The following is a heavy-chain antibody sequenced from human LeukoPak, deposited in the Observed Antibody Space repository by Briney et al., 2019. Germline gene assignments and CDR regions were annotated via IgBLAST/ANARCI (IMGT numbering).Heavy chain of an antibody. CDR2: IWYDGSNK. Sequence: GGSLRLSCAASGFTFSSYGMHWVRQAPDKGLEWVAVIWYDGSNKYYADSVKGRFTISRDNSKNTLYLQMNSLRAEDTAVYYCARDLDGYNYYYYGMDVWGQGTTVTVSS. CDR3: ARDLDGYNYYYYGMDV. D-gene: IGHD5-24*01. J-gene: IGHJ6*02. CDR1: GFTFSSYG. V-gene: IGHV3-33*01.